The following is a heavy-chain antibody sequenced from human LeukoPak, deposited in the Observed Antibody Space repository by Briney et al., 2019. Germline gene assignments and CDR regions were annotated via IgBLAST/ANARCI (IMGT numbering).Heavy chain of an antibody. V-gene: IGHV4-59*11. J-gene: IGHJ3*01. CDR3: ARGRGSPYYVEAFDV. CDR1: GASFTSHY. D-gene: IGHD3-22*01. CDR2: LYYSGGT. Sequence: NPSETLSLTCSVSGASFTSHYWGWIRQPPGKGPEWIGHLYYSGGTTYNPSLESRVTMSVDTSRKQIPLKLNSVAAADTAVYYCARGRGSPYYVEAFDVWGQGTVVTVSS.